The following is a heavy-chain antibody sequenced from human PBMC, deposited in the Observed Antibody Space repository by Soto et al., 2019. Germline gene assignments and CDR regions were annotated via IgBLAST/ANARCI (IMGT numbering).Heavy chain of an antibody. V-gene: IGHV1-69*08. J-gene: IGHJ3*01. CDR2: IIPIPDIT. CDR3: ARDRITTRGDAFDL. Sequence: QVQLVQSGAEVMKPGSSVKVSCKAPGGTFSTYIISWVRQAPGQGLEWMGRIIPIPDITNYAQKLQGRVTVTADRSTSTAYMALTSLKSEDTAVYYCARDRITTRGDAFDLWGQGTMVTVSS. CDR1: GGTFSTYI. D-gene: IGHD3-3*01.